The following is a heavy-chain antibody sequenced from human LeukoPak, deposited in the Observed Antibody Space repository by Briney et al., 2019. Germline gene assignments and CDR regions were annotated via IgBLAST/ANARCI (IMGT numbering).Heavy chain of an antibody. D-gene: IGHD2-8*01. CDR3: AKGHCTNGICWLD. J-gene: IGHJ4*02. V-gene: IGHV3-53*01. CDR1: GFTVSSTY. Sequence: SGGSLRLSCAASGFTVSSTYMSWVRQAPGKGLEWVSIIYSAGSTYYADSVKGRFTISRDNSKNTLYLQMNSLRAEDTAVYYCAKGHCTNGICWLDWGQGTRVTVSS. CDR2: IYSAGST.